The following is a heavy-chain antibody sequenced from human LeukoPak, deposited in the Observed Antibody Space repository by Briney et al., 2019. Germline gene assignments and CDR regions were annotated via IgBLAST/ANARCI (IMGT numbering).Heavy chain of an antibody. J-gene: IGHJ5*02. V-gene: IGHV4-4*09. CDR2: IYTSGST. Sequence: PSETLSLTCTVSGGSISSYYWSWIRQPPGKGLEWIGYIYTSGSTNYNPSLKSRVTISVDTSKNQFSLKLSSVTAADTAVYYCARDGGFYYTASPNSWFDPWGQGILVTVSS. CDR3: ARDGGFYYTASPNSWFDP. D-gene: IGHD2-15*01. CDR1: GGSISSYY.